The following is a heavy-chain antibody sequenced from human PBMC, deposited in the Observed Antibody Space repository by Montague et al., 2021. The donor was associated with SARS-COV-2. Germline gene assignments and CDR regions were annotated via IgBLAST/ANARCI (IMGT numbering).Heavy chain of an antibody. CDR3: ARRYDFYRAEAFDV. CDR2: IYWDGDQ. V-gene: IGHV2-5*02. D-gene: IGHD3-3*01. CDR1: GFSLNTDGVG. J-gene: IGHJ3*01. Sequence: PALVKPTQTLTLTCVFSGFSLNTDGVGVAWIRRPPGKALEWPALIYWDGDQRYSPSLKTRVTITKDTSRNRVVLTMTNLDPVDTATYYCARRYDFYRAEAFDVWGQGTMVTASS.